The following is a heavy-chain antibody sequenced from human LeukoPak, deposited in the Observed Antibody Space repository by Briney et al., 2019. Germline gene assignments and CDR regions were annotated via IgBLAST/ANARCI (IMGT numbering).Heavy chain of an antibody. CDR1: GFNFNSYW. J-gene: IGHJ4*02. Sequence: GGSLRLSCAASGFNFNSYWMSWVRQAPGKGPECVANIKQDGSEIYFVDSVKGRFTISRDNAKSSLYLQMNSLRGEDTAVYYCARARYGSGGYFFDFWGQGTLVTVSS. D-gene: IGHD3-10*01. V-gene: IGHV3-7*04. CDR2: IKQDGSEI. CDR3: ARARYGSGGYFFDF.